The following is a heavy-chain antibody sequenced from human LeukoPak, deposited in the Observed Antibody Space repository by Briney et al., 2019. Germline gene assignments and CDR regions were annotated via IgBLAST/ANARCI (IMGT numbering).Heavy chain of an antibody. D-gene: IGHD1-26*01. J-gene: IGHJ4*02. CDR3: ARQSSGLDY. CDR2: IYYSGST. CDR1: GGSISSSSYY. V-gene: IGHV4-39*01. Sequence: PSETLSLTCTVSGGSISSSSYYWGWIRQPPGKGLEWIGRIYYSGSTYYNPSLKSRVTISVDTSKNQFSQKLSSVTAADTAVYYCARQSSGLDYWGQGTMVTVSS.